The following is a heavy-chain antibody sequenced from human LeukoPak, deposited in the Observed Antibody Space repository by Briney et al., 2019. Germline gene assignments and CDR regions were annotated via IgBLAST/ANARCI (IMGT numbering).Heavy chain of an antibody. CDR3: ARDTHSRFLEWFV. CDR1: GYTFTGYY. J-gene: IGHJ4*02. Sequence: ASVKVSCKASGYTFTGYYMHWVRQAPGQGLDWMGRINPNSGGTNYAQKFQGRVTMTRDTSISTAYMELSRLRSDDTAVYYCARDTHSRFLEWFVWGQGTLVTVSS. V-gene: IGHV1-2*06. CDR2: INPNSGGT. D-gene: IGHD3-3*01.